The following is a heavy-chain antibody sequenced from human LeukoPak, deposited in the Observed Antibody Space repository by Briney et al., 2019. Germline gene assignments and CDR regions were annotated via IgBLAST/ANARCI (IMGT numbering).Heavy chain of an antibody. CDR3: ARGSPPLPYCSGGSCKLRGRGYYFDY. CDR2: INHSGST. V-gene: IGHV4-34*01. CDR1: GGSFSGYY. D-gene: IGHD2-15*01. J-gene: IGHJ4*02. Sequence: SETLSLTCAVYGGSFSGYYWSWIRQPPGKGLEWIGEINHSGSTNYNPPLKSRVTISVDTSKNQFSLKLSSVTAADTAVYYCARGSPPLPYCSGGSCKLRGRGYYFDYWGQGTLVTVSS.